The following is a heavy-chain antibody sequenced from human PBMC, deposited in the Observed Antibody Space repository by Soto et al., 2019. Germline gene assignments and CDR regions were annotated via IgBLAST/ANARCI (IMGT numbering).Heavy chain of an antibody. CDR2: ISGNGDST. Sequence: EVQLLESGGALVQPGGSLRLSCAASGFSFSAYAMNWVRQAPGKGLEWVSGISGNGDSTYYAASVRGRFTVSRDKSKSTLFLEMNGLRPKDAAVDKCARTYVGWANFPFDYWGLGTQVTVTS. J-gene: IGHJ4*02. CDR1: GFSFSAYA. V-gene: IGHV3-23*01. CDR3: ARTYVGWANFPFDY. D-gene: IGHD1-26*01.